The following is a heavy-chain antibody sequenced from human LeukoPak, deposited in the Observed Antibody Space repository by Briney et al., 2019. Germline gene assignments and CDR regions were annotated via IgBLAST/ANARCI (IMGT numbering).Heavy chain of an antibody. D-gene: IGHD6-13*01. CDR3: ASSSSWYKYFDY. CDR2: ISGNGGST. V-gene: IGHV3-23*01. CDR1: GFTFSSYA. J-gene: IGHJ4*02. Sequence: GGSLRLSCAASGFTFSSYAMSWVRQAPGKGLEWVSVISGNGGSTYYADSVKGRFTISRDNSRNTLYLQMSILRAEDTAVYFCASSSSWYKYFDYWGQGTLVTVSS.